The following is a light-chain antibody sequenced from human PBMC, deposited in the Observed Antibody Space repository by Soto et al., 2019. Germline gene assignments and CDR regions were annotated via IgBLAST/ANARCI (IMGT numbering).Light chain of an antibody. CDR2: EAN. J-gene: IGLJ2*01. V-gene: IGLV2-14*01. CDR1: SGDVGAYDY. CDR3: SSYTASSTVV. Sequence: QSALTQPASVSGSPGQWIPISCTGSSGDVGAYDYVSWYQQHPGKAPKLIIYEANNRPSGVSNRFSGSKSGNTASLTISGLQAEDEADYYCSSYTASSTVVFGGGTKMTVL.